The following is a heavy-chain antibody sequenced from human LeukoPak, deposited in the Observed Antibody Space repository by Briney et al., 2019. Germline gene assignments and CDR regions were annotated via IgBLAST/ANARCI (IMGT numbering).Heavy chain of an antibody. CDR3: ARAYCSSDTCSGVGYFDL. D-gene: IGHD2-15*01. CDR1: GYTFTSYY. CDR2: INPSGGST. J-gene: IGHJ2*01. Sequence: ASVKVSCKASGYTFTSYYMHWVRQAPGQGLEWMGIINPSGGSTSYAQKFQGRVTMTRDTSTSTVYMEPSSLRSEDTAVYYCARAYCSSDTCSGVGYFDLWGRGTLVTVSS. V-gene: IGHV1-46*01.